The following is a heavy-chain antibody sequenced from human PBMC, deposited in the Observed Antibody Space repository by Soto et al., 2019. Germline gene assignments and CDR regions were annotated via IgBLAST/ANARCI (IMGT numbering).Heavy chain of an antibody. CDR2: IYYSGST. CDR1: GGSISSYY. CDR3: ARLGGYYQAFDQ. J-gene: IGHJ4*02. D-gene: IGHD3-22*01. V-gene: IGHV4-59*08. Sequence: PSETLSLTCTVSGGSISSYYWSWIRQPPGKGLEWIRYIYYSGSTNYNPSLKSRVTISVDTSKNQFSLKLDSVTAADTAVYYCARLGGYYQAFDQWGQGSLVTVSS.